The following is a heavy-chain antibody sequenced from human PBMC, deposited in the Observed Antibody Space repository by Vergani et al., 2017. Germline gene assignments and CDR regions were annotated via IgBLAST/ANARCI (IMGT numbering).Heavy chain of an antibody. D-gene: IGHD2-15*01. CDR3: ARGGKGIIMVVPSTHL. Sequence: QVKLEESGGGVVQPGRSLRLSCAASGFSFGNYAMHWVRQAPGKGLEWVGVISYDGTEKKYADSVNGRFTISRDNSKKMMSLQMNSLRVEDTAVYYCARGGKGIIMVVPSTHLWGQGTPVTVSS. CDR1: GFSFGNYA. J-gene: IGHJ4*02. CDR2: ISYDGTEK. V-gene: IGHV3-30-3*01.